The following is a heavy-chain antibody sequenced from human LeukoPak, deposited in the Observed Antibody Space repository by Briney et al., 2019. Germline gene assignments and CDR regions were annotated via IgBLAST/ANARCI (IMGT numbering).Heavy chain of an antibody. CDR2: IIPIFGTA. V-gene: IGHV1-69*01. J-gene: IGHJ4*02. CDR1: GGTFSSYA. D-gene: IGHD3-9*01. CDR3: ARRLYDILTGYPYYFDY. Sequence: SVKVSCKASGGTFSSYAISWVRQDPGQGLEWMGGIIPIFGTANYAQKFQGRVTITADESTSTAYMELSSLRSEDTAVYYCARRLYDILTGYPYYFDYWGQGTLVTVSS.